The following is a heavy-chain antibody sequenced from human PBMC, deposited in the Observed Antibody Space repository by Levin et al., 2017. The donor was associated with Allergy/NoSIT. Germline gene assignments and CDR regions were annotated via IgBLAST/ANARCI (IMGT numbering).Heavy chain of an antibody. CDR2: IRSEGNGATT. J-gene: IGHJ4*02. CDR1: GFTFGDYA. CDR3: SRDRRRGGY. V-gene: IGHV3-49*03. Sequence: GESLKISCTGSGFTFGDYAMSWFRQAPGKGPEWVGFIRSEGNGATTEYAASVKGRFTISRNDSNSIAYLQMDSLKTGDTAVYYCSRDRRRGGYWGQGSLVTVSS. D-gene: IGHD2-15*01.